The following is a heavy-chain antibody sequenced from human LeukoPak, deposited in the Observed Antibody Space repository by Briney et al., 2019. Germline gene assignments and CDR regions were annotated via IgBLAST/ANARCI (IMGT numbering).Heavy chain of an antibody. D-gene: IGHD2/OR15-2a*01. CDR1: GGSFSGYY. V-gene: IGHV4-34*01. Sequence: SETLSLTCAVYGGSFSGYYWSWIRQPPGKGLEWIGEIYHSGSTNYNPSLKSRVTISVDTSKNQFSLKLSSVTAADTAVYYCARRIRHFDYWGQGTLVTVSS. CDR2: IYHSGST. CDR3: ARRIRHFDY. J-gene: IGHJ4*02.